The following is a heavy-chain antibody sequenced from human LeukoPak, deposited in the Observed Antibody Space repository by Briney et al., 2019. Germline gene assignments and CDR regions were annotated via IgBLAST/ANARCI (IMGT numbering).Heavy chain of an antibody. Sequence: ASVKVSCKASGYTFTGYYMHWVRQAPGQGLEWMGWINPNSGGTNYAQKFQGRVTMTRDTSISTAYMELSRLRSDDTAVYYCARSGGSRPTRQTYYYYHMDVWGKGTTVTISS. D-gene: IGHD2-15*01. V-gene: IGHV1-2*02. CDR3: ARSGGSRPTRQTYYYYHMDV. CDR2: INPNSGGT. J-gene: IGHJ6*03. CDR1: GYTFTGYY.